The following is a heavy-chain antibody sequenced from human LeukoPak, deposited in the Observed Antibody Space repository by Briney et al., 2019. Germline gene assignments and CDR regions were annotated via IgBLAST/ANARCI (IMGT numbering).Heavy chain of an antibody. J-gene: IGHJ5*02. Sequence: SETLSLTCAVYGGSFSGYYWSWIRQPPGKGLEWIGEINHSGSTNYNPSLKSRVTISVDTSKNRFSLKLSSVTTADTAVYYCARGRNWFDPWGQGTLVTVSS. CDR3: ARGRNWFDP. CDR2: INHSGST. CDR1: GGSFSGYY. V-gene: IGHV4-34*01.